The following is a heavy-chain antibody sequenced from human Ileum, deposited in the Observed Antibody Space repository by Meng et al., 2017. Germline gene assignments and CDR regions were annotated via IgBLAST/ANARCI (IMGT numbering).Heavy chain of an antibody. CDR1: GFSFSTYT. CDR2: ITSSGRFI. J-gene: IGHJ4*02. D-gene: IGHD4-23*01. CDR3: ANELRYYFEY. V-gene: IGHV3-21*02. Sequence: EVLLVESGGGLVKPGRSLRLSCAASGFSFSTYTMHWVRQDPGKGLEWVSSITSSGRFIFYADSVKGRFTISRDNAKSSLYLQMNSLRDGDTAVYYCANELRYYFEYWGQGALVTVSS.